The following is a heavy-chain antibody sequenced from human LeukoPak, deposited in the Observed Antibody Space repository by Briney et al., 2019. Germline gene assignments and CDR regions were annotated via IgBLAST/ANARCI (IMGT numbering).Heavy chain of an antibody. V-gene: IGHV3-7*05. CDR1: RFTFSSYA. CDR3: ARGDEYTTSP. Sequence: GGSLRLSCAASRFTFSSYAMSWVRQAPGKGLEWVANIKRDGGDKYYVDSVKGRFSISRDNAKNSLYLHMNSLRAEDTAVYYCARGDEYTTSPWGQGTLVTVSS. J-gene: IGHJ4*02. CDR2: IKRDGGDK. D-gene: IGHD2-2*02.